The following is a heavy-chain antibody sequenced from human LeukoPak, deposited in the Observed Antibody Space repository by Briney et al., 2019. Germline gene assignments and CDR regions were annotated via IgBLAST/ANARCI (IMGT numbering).Heavy chain of an antibody. V-gene: IGHV4-34*01. CDR2: INHSGST. CDR3: ARALNYGSGSYYNGPLTWFDP. CDR1: GGSFSGYY. D-gene: IGHD3-10*01. J-gene: IGHJ5*02. Sequence: SETLSLTCAVYGGSFSGYYWSWIRQPPGKGLEWIGEINHSGSTNYNPSLKSRVTISVDTSKNQFSLKLSSVTAADTAVYYCARALNYGSGSYYNGPLTWFDPWGQGTLVTVSS.